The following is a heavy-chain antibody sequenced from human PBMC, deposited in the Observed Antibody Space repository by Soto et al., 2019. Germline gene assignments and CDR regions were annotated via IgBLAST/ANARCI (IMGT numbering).Heavy chain of an antibody. V-gene: IGHV1-8*01. Sequence: QVQLVQSGAEVKKPGASVKVSCKASGYAFTTYDINWVRQATGQGPEWMGWMNPNSGHTVYAQKFQGRVTVTRDTSINTAYMELSSLRSEDTAVYYCARGSMWFGGYRMDVVGEGTTVTVSS. CDR1: GYAFTTYD. CDR3: ARGSMWFGGYRMDV. D-gene: IGHD3-10*01. J-gene: IGHJ6*04. CDR2: MNPNSGHT.